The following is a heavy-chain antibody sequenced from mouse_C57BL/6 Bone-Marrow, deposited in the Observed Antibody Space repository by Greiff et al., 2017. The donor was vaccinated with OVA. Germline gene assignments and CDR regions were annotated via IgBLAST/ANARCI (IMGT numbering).Heavy chain of an antibody. CDR3: ARHPLTGTFGWYFDV. V-gene: IGHV5-6*01. Sequence: EVQGVESGGDLVKPGGSLKLSCAASGFTFSSYGMSWVRQTPDKRLEWVATISSGGSYTYYPDSVKGRFTISRDNAKNTLYLQMSSLKSEDTAMYYCARHPLTGTFGWYFDVWGTGTTVTVSS. CDR1: GFTFSSYG. J-gene: IGHJ1*03. D-gene: IGHD4-1*01. CDR2: ISSGGSYT.